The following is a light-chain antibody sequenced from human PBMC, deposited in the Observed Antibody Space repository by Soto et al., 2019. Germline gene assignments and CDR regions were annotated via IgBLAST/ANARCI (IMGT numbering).Light chain of an antibody. J-gene: IGKJ1*01. V-gene: IGKV1-12*01. CDR3: QQSYSTTWT. CDR2: AAS. Sequence: DIQMTQSPSSVSASVGDRVTITFRSSQGISSWLGWYQQKPGKAPKLLIYAASSLQSGAPSRFSGSGSETDFTLTISSLQPEDFATYSCQQSYSTTWTFGQGTKVDIK. CDR1: QGISSW.